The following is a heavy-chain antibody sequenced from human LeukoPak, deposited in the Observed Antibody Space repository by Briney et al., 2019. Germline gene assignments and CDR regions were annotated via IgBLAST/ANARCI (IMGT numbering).Heavy chain of an antibody. V-gene: IGHV4-59*08. J-gene: IGHJ4*02. Sequence: SETLSLTCTVSGGSISSYYWSWIRQPPGKGLEWIGYIYYSGSTNYNPSLKSRVTISVDTSKNQFSLKLSSVTAADTAVHYCARRGVTALDYWGQGTLVTVSS. CDR1: GGSISSYY. D-gene: IGHD2-21*02. CDR3: ARRGVTALDY. CDR2: IYYSGST.